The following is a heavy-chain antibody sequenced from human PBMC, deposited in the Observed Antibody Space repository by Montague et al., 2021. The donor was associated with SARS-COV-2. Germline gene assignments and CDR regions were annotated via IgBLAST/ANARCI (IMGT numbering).Heavy chain of an antibody. CDR2: IDTSGST. J-gene: IGHJ5*02. CDR1: IGSISSGSYY. CDR3: ARDGYSSGWNGLHWFDP. Sequence: TLSLTCTVSIGSISSGSYYWSWIRQPAGKGLEWIGRIDTSGSTNYNXSLESRVTISVDTSKNQFSLKLSSVTAADTAVYYCARDGYSSGWNGLHWFDPWGQGTLVTVSS. V-gene: IGHV4-61*02. D-gene: IGHD6-25*01.